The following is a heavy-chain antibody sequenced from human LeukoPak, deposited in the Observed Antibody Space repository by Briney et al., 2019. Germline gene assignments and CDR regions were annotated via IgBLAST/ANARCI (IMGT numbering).Heavy chain of an antibody. CDR2: IYYSGST. Sequence: SETLSLTCTVSGGSISSGGYYWSWIRQHPGKGLEWIGYIYYSGSTYYNPSLKSRVTISVDTSKNQFSLKLSSVTAADTAVYYCARVFTSGYDTALQHPIWSHYGMDVWGQGTTVTVSS. J-gene: IGHJ6*02. CDR3: ARVFTSGYDTALQHPIWSHYGMDV. V-gene: IGHV4-31*03. CDR1: GGSISSGGYY. D-gene: IGHD5-12*01.